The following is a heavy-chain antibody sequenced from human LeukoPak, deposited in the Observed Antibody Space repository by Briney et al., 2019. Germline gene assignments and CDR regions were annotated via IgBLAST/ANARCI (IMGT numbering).Heavy chain of an antibody. Sequence: ASVKVSCKTSGYTFNSHGISWVRQAPGEGLEWMGWISANNGDTNYAQKMQGRLTMTTDTSTSTAYMGLRSLSYDDTATYYCARDWPTVIADYWGQGTLVTVSS. V-gene: IGHV1-18*01. CDR2: ISANNGDT. J-gene: IGHJ4*02. D-gene: IGHD4-11*01. CDR1: GYTFNSHG. CDR3: ARDWPTVIADY.